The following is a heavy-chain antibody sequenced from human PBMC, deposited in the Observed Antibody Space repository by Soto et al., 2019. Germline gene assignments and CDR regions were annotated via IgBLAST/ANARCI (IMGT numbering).Heavy chain of an antibody. D-gene: IGHD5-18*01. CDR2: INPNSGGT. CDR1: GYTFTGYY. V-gene: IGHV1-2*04. Sequence: QVQLVQSGAEVKKPGASVKVSCKASGYTFTGYYMHWVRQAPGQGLGWMGWINPNSGGTNYAQKFQGWVTVTRDTSISTAYMELSRLRSDDTAVYYCAREKYSYGQFDYWGQGTLVTVSS. CDR3: AREKYSYGQFDY. J-gene: IGHJ4*02.